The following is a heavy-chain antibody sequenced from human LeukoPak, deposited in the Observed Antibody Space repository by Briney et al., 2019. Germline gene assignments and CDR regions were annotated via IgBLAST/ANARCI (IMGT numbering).Heavy chain of an antibody. CDR1: GYTFTGYY. Sequence: GASVKVSCKASGYTFTGYYMHWARQAPGQGLEWMGWINPNSGGTNYAQKFQGRVTMTRDTSISTAYMELSRLRSDDTAVYYCARGGLRFLEWLLWTGYFDYWGQGTLVTVSS. CDR2: INPNSGGT. V-gene: IGHV1-2*02. CDR3: ARGGLRFLEWLLWTGYFDY. J-gene: IGHJ4*02. D-gene: IGHD3-3*01.